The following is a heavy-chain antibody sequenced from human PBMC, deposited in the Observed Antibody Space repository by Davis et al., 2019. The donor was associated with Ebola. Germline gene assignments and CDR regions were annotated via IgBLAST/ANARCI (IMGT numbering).Heavy chain of an antibody. Sequence: GSLRLSCTVSGGSISNYYWSWVRQSPEKGLEWIGYIYRGGGTYYNPSLKSRVTISADPSKNQFSLKLNSVTAADTAVYYCVRPGGPLKWYFDLWGRGTLVTVSS. D-gene: IGHD3-16*01. CDR3: VRPGGPLKWYFDL. CDR2: IYRGGGT. J-gene: IGHJ2*01. CDR1: GGSISNYY. V-gene: IGHV4-4*08.